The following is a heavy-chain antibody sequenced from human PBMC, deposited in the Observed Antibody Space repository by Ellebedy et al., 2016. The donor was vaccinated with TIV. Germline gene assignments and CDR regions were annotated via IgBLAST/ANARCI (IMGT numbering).Heavy chain of an antibody. CDR2: ISGSGTNT. CDR3: AKDLGAGGGSVFNY. Sequence: GESLKISCVPSGFTFSNYAMSWVRQAPGKGLEWVSAISGSGTNTYYAGSVKGRFTISRDNSKNTLYLQMNSLRADDTAIYYCAKDLGAGGGSVFNYWGQGTLVTVSS. V-gene: IGHV3-23*01. J-gene: IGHJ4*02. D-gene: IGHD2-15*01. CDR1: GFTFSNYA.